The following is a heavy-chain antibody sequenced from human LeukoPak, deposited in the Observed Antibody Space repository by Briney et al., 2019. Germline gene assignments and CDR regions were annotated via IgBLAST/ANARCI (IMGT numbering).Heavy chain of an antibody. J-gene: IGHJ4*02. V-gene: IGHV3-48*01. CDR2: ISSSSSTI. D-gene: IGHD3-9*01. CDR3: VKDHGWLLYS. Sequence: PGGSLRLSCAASGFTFSSYSMNWVRQAPGKGLEWVSYISSSSSTIYYADSVKGRFTTSRDNAKNSLYLQMNSLRADDTAVYYCVKDHGWLLYSWGQGTLVTVSS. CDR1: GFTFSSYS.